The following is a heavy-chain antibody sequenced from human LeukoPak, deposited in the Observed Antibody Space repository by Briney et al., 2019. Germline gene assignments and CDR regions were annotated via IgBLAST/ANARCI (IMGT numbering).Heavy chain of an antibody. D-gene: IGHD3-3*01. CDR1: GGSISSNGYY. J-gene: IGHJ4*02. V-gene: IGHV4-39*07. Sequence: SETLSLTCTVSGGSISSNGYYWAWFRQPPGKGLEWIGSIYYSGGTYYNPSLKSRVTISVDTSKNQFSLKLSSVTAADTAVYYCASSDRDFWSGYLRNYWGQGTLVTVSS. CDR2: IYYSGGT. CDR3: ASSDRDFWSGYLRNY.